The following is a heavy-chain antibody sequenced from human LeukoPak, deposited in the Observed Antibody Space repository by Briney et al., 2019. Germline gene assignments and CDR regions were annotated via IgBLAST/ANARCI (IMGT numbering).Heavy chain of an antibody. V-gene: IGHV3-23*01. Sequence: GGSLRLSCAASGFTFSSYAMSWVRQAPGKGLEWVSAISGSGGSTYYADSVKGRFTISRDNSKNTLYLQMNSLRAEDTTVYYCAKDRYSYGYGLDYWGQGTLVTVPS. CDR1: GFTFSSYA. CDR3: AKDRYSYGYGLDY. D-gene: IGHD5-18*01. J-gene: IGHJ4*02. CDR2: ISGSGGST.